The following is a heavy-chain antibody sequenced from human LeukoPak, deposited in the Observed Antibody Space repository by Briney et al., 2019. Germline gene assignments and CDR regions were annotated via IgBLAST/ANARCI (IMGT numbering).Heavy chain of an antibody. D-gene: IGHD4-23*01. V-gene: IGHV4-59*08. CDR2: IYYSGST. CDR3: ARHSIATVVTPNRYFDL. Sequence: PSETLSLTCTVSGGSISSYYWSWIRQPPGKGLEWIGYIYYSGSTNYNPSLKSRVTISVDTSKNQFSLTLNSVTAADTALYYCARHSIATVVTPNRYFDLWGRGTLVTVSS. CDR1: GGSISSYY. J-gene: IGHJ2*01.